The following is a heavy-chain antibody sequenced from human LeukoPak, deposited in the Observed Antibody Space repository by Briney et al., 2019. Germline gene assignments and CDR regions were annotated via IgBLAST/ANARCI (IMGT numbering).Heavy chain of an antibody. CDR1: GGSISTSSYY. CDR2: IYYNGST. CDR3: ARHKMVRGIGYYYYMDV. Sequence: SETLSLTCTVSGGSISTSSYYWGWIRQPPGKGLQWIGSIYYNGSTYYNPSLKSRVIISVDTPKNQFSLKLSSVTAADTAVYYCARHKMVRGIGYYYYMDVWGKGTTVTISS. J-gene: IGHJ6*03. D-gene: IGHD3-10*01. V-gene: IGHV4-39*01.